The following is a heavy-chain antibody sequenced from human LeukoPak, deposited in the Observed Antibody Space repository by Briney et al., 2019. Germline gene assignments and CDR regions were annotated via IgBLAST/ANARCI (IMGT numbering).Heavy chain of an antibody. J-gene: IGHJ4*02. CDR2: IYYSGSA. CDR3: AGDSSGYYFFDQ. D-gene: IGHD3-22*01. Sequence: SETPSLTCTVSGGSITSSSYYWGWIRQPPGKGLEWIGSIYYSGSAYYNPSLKSRVTISVDTSKNQFSLKLSSVTAADTAVYYCAGDSSGYYFFDQWGQGTLVSISS. V-gene: IGHV4-39*05. CDR1: GGSITSSSYY.